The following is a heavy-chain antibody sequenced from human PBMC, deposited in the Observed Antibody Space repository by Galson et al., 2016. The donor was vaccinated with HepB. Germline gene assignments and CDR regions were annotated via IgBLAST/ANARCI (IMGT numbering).Heavy chain of an antibody. Sequence: SLRLSCAASGFNFNNYAMSWVRQAPRKGLERVSTISGSGATTYYEDSLKGRFTISRDNPKSTLFLQMNSLRAEDTALYYCAKDKSGAVAGIGRLDHWGQGTLVSVSS. D-gene: IGHD6-13*01. V-gene: IGHV3-23*01. CDR2: ISGSGATT. CDR3: AKDKSGAVAGIGRLDH. J-gene: IGHJ4*02. CDR1: GFNFNNYA.